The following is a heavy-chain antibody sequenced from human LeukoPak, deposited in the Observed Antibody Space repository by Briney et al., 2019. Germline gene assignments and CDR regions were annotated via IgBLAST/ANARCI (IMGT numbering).Heavy chain of an antibody. J-gene: IGHJ5*02. CDR3: ARAPLWFGIPFDP. CDR1: GGSISSSSYY. CDR2: IYYSGST. Sequence: SSETLSLTCTVSGGSISSSSYYWGWIRQPPGKGLEWIESIYYSGSTYYNPSLKSRVTISVDTSKNQFSLKLSFVTAADTAVYYCARAPLWFGIPFDPWGQGTLVTVSS. D-gene: IGHD3-10*01. V-gene: IGHV4-39*07.